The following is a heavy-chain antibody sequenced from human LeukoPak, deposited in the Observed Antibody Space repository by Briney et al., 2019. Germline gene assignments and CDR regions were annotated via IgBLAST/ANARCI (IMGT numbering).Heavy chain of an antibody. CDR3: AKDGGIAAAGTSFDY. CDR1: GFTFDDYA. Sequence: GRSLRLSCAASGFTFDDYAMHWVRQAPGKGLEWVSGISWNSGSIGYADSVKGRFTISRDNAKNSLYLQKNSLRAEDTALYYCAKDGGIAAAGTSFDYWGQGTLVTVSS. D-gene: IGHD6-13*01. V-gene: IGHV3-9*01. J-gene: IGHJ4*02. CDR2: ISWNSGSI.